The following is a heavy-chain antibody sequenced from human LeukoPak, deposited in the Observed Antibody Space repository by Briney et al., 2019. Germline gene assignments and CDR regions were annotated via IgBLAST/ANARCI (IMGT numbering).Heavy chain of an antibody. J-gene: IGHJ4*02. D-gene: IGHD4-11*01. CDR1: GGSISSYY. CDR2: IYYSGST. V-gene: IGHV4-59*01. CDR3: ARTDSHYLSFDY. Sequence: PSETLSLTCTVSGGSISSYYWSWIRQPPGKGLEWIGYIYYSGSTNYNPSLKSRVTISVDTSKNQFSLKLNSVTAADTAVYYCARTDSHYLSFDYWGQGTLVTVSS.